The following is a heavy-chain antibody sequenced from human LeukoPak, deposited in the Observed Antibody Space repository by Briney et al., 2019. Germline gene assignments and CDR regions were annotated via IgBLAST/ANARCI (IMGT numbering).Heavy chain of an antibody. V-gene: IGHV3-30-3*01. D-gene: IGHD3-10*01. CDR1: GFTFSSYA. CDR2: ISYDGSNK. Sequence: GGSLRLSCAASGFTFSSYAMHWVRQAPGKGLEWVAVISYDGSNKYYADSVKGRFTISRDNSKNTLYLQMNSLRAEDTAVYYCARDRGYYYGSGSSIDYWGQGTLVTVSS. CDR3: ARDRGYYYGSGSSIDY. J-gene: IGHJ4*02.